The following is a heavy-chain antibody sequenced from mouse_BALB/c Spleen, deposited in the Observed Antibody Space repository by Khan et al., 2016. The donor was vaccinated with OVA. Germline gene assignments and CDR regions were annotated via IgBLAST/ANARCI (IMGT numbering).Heavy chain of an antibody. J-gene: IGHJ3*01. CDR3: ARRGDSDEAWFAY. CDR2: IYPGTGSI. V-gene: IGHV1-76*01. Sequence: QVQLKQSGAELVRPGASVKLSCKTSGYIFTSYWIHWVKQRSGQGLEWIARIYPGTGSIYYNEKFKGKATLTADKSSSSAFMQLSSLKAEDSAVYCWARRGDSDEAWFAYWGQGTLVTVSA. CDR1: GYIFTSYW.